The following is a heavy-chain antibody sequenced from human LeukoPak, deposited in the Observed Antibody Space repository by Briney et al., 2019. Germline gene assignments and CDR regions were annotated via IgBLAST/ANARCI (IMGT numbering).Heavy chain of an antibody. CDR3: AKDAYYYYYMDV. CDR1: GFTFSSYG. V-gene: IGHV3-30*02. CDR2: IRYDGSNK. J-gene: IGHJ6*03. Sequence: GGSLRLSYAASGFTFSSYGMHWVRQAPGKGLEWVAFIRYDGSNKYYADSVRGRFTISRDNSKNTLYLQMNSLRAEDTAVYYCAKDAYYYYYMDVWGKGTTVTISS.